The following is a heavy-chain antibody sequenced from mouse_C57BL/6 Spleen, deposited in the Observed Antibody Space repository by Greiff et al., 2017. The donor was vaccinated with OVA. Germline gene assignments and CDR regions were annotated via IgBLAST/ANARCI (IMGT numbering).Heavy chain of an antibody. V-gene: IGHV5-6*01. J-gene: IGHJ2*01. CDR1: GFTFSSYG. CDR2: ISSGGGYT. Sequence: EVQLVESGGDLVKPGGSLKLSCAASGFTFSSYGMSWVRQTPDKRLEWVATISSGGGYTYYPDSVKGRFTISRDNAKNTLYLQMSNLKSEDTAMYYSAKHQLEYYFDDWGQGTTLTVSS. CDR3: AKHQLEYYFDD. D-gene: IGHD4-1*02.